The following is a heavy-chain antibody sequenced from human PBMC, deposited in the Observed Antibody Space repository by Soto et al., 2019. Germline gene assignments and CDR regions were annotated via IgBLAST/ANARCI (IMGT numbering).Heavy chain of an antibody. Sequence: SETLSLTCAVSGGSISSGGYSWSWIRQPPGKGLEWIGYIYHSGSTYYNPSLKSRVTISVDRSKNQFSLKLSSVTAADTAVYYCARAIVVVPAHGDWFDPWGQGTLVTVSS. J-gene: IGHJ5*02. V-gene: IGHV4-30-2*01. CDR3: ARAIVVVPAHGDWFDP. D-gene: IGHD2-2*01. CDR2: IYHSGST. CDR1: GGSISSGGYS.